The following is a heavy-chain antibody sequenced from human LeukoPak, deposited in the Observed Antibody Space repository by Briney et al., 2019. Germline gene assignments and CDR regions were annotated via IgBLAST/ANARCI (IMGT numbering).Heavy chain of an antibody. D-gene: IGHD2-15*01. V-gene: IGHV4-59*12. CDR2: IYYSGST. J-gene: IGHJ5*02. Sequence: PSETLSLTCTVSGGSISSYYWSWIRQPPGKGLEWIGYIYYSGSTNYNPSLKSRVTISVDTSKNQFSLKLSSVTAADTAVYYCARGGHCSGGSCYGWFDPWGQGTLVTVSS. CDR3: ARGGHCSGGSCYGWFDP. CDR1: GGSISSYY.